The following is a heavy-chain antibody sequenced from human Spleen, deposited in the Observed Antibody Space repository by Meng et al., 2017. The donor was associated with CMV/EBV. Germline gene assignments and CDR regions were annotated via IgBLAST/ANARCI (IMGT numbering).Heavy chain of an antibody. V-gene: IGHV1-2*02. CDR1: GYTFTSYG. Sequence: ASVKVSCKASGYTFTSYGISWVRQAPGQGPEWIGWIKCDHGGTSYAKKFQGRVTVTRDTSIATIHMDLNSLTSDDTAVYFCARGKEYYQYAMDVWGQGTTVTVSS. D-gene: IGHD2/OR15-2a*01. CDR2: IKCDHGGT. CDR3: ARGKEYYQYAMDV. J-gene: IGHJ6*02.